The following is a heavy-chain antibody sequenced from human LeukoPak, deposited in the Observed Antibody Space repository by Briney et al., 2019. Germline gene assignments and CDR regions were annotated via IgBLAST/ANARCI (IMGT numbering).Heavy chain of an antibody. J-gene: IGHJ6*02. V-gene: IGHV1-18*01. Sequence: ASVKVSCKASAYTFTSYGITWVRQAPGQGLEWMGWISAYNGNTNYAQKLQGRVTMTTDTSTSTVYMELRSLTSDDTAVYYCASSTEGAARSYYYYGMDVWGQGTTVTVSS. D-gene: IGHD6-6*01. CDR1: AYTFTSYG. CDR3: ASSTEGAARSYYYYGMDV. CDR2: ISAYNGNT.